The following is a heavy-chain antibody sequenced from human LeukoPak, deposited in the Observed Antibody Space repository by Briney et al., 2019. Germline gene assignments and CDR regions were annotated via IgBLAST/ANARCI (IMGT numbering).Heavy chain of an antibody. CDR1: GLTVSNHW. Sequence: GGSLGLSCAASGLTVSNHWMHWVRQAPGKGLLWVSRINSDGSSTRYADFVKGRFTISKDDAKNTLYLQMNSLRVDDTAVYYCVAARPEIDYWGQGTLVAVSS. CDR3: VAARPEIDY. CDR2: INSDGSST. J-gene: IGHJ4*02. D-gene: IGHD6-6*01. V-gene: IGHV3-74*01.